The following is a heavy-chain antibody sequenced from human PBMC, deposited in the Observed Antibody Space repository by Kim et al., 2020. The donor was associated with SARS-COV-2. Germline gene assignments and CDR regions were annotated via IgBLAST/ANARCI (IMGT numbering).Heavy chain of an antibody. Sequence: GGSLRLSCAASGFTFSSYGMHWVRQAPGKGLEWVAVIWYDGSNKYYADSVKGRFTISRDNSKNTLYLQMNSLRAEDTAVYYCAKDLRRTYYYDSSGYSLDYWGQGTLVTVSS. CDR1: GFTFSSYG. J-gene: IGHJ4*02. CDR2: IWYDGSNK. D-gene: IGHD3-22*01. CDR3: AKDLRRTYYYDSSGYSLDY. V-gene: IGHV3-30*02.